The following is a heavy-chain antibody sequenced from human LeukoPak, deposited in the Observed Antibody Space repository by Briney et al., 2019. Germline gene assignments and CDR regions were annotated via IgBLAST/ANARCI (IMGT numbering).Heavy chain of an antibody. CDR2: IYYTGTT. J-gene: IGHJ5*02. Sequence: SQTLSLTCTVSGASISSGSYYWSWIRQPPGKGLQWIGYIYYTGTTNYNPSLKSRVTISVDTSKNQFSLKLNSVTAADTAVYYCARHRLGVWNRFDPWGQGTLVTVSS. CDR1: GASISSGSYY. D-gene: IGHD7-27*01. CDR3: ARHRLGVWNRFDP. V-gene: IGHV4-61*01.